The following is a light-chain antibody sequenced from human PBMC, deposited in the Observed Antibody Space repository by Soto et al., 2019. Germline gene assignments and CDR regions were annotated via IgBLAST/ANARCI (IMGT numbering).Light chain of an antibody. CDR3: QQYGSSGT. J-gene: IGKJ1*01. CDR1: QTVSNK. Sequence: EIVLTQSPATLSSSRGERATLSCRASQTVSNKLAWYQHKPGQAPRLLIYDTSNRATGIPARFSGSGSGTDFTLTISRLEPEDFAVYYCQQYGSSGTFGQGTKVDI. CDR2: DTS. V-gene: IGKV3-11*01.